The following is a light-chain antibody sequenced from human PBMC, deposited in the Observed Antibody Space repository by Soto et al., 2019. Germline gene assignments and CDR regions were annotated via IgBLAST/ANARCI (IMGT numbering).Light chain of an antibody. CDR3: QQYGTSPSVT. Sequence: EIVLTQSPGTLSLSPGERATLSCRASQSVTSSYFAWYQQKPGQAPRLLIYDASRRPTGIAERFSGSGSGTDFTLTISKLEPEDVDVYYCQQYGTSPSVTFGQGTRLEIK. J-gene: IGKJ5*01. CDR2: DAS. CDR1: QSVTSSY. V-gene: IGKV3-20*01.